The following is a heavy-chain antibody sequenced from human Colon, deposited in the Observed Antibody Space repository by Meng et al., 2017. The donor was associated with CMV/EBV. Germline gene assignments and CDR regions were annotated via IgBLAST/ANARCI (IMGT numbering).Heavy chain of an antibody. D-gene: IGHD2-21*02. CDR1: KGTFTSYP. J-gene: IGHJ4*02. Sequence: QVQLEQSGAGVKKPGSSVKVSCNASKGTFTSYPISWVRQGPGQGFEWVGGIITISGTTDYAQKFQGRVTITADESTSTAYMKLSNLRSEDTAIYYCARVICGGDCYLDYWGRGTLVTVSS. V-gene: IGHV1-69*12. CDR2: IITISGTT. CDR3: ARVICGGDCYLDY.